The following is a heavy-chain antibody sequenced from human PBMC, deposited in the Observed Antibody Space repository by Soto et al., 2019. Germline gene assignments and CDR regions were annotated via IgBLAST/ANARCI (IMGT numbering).Heavy chain of an antibody. J-gene: IGHJ4*02. D-gene: IGHD3-10*01. CDR2: ISGSGGST. CDR3: SKAAIVRGVIWRPIHY. V-gene: IGHV3-23*01. CDR1: GFTFSSYA. Sequence: PGESLRLSCAASGFTFSSYAMSWVRQAPGKGLEWVSAISGSGGSTYYADSVEGRFTISRDNSKNTLYLQMNSLRAEDTAVYYCSKAAIVRGVIWRPIHYWGQGTLVTVSS.